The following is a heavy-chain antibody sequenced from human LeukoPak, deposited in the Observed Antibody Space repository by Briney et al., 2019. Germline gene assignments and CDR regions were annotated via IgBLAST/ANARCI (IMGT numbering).Heavy chain of an antibody. CDR1: GGSISSYY. Sequence: SETLSLTCTVSGGSISSYYWSWIRQPPGKGLEWIGYISYSGSTNYNPTLKSRVTISVDTSKHQFSLKLSAVTAADTAVYYCARGPHKFDYWGQGSLVTVSS. V-gene: IGHV4-59*01. CDR2: ISYSGST. J-gene: IGHJ4*02. CDR3: ARGPHKFDY.